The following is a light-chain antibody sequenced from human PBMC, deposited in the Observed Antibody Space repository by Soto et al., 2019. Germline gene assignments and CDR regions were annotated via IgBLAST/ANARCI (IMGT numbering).Light chain of an antibody. CDR3: QQYGSSPRA. J-gene: IGKJ4*01. CDR2: GAS. Sequence: EIVLTQSPGTLSLSPGERATLSCRASQSVSSSYLAWYQQKPGQAPRLLIYGASSRATGIPDRFSGSGSGEDFTLTISRLEPEDFAVYYCQQYGSSPRAFGGGTEVEIK. V-gene: IGKV3-20*01. CDR1: QSVSSSY.